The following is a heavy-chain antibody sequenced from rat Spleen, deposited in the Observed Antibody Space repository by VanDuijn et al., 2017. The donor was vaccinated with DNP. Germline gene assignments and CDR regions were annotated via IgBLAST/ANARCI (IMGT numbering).Heavy chain of an antibody. CDR1: GFTFSDYA. Sequence: EVQLVESGGGLVQPGRSLKLSCAASGFTFSDYAMAWVRQAPKKGLEWVATISYDGSRTYYRDSVKGRFTISRDNAKSTLYLQMDSLRSEDTATYYCARSLTTAYAMDAWGQGTSVTVSS. CDR2: ISYDGSRT. J-gene: IGHJ4*01. V-gene: IGHV5-17*01. CDR3: ARSLTTAYAMDA. D-gene: IGHD1-6*01.